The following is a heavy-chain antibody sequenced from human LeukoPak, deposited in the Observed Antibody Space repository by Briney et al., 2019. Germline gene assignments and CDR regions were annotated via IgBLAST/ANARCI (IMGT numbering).Heavy chain of an antibody. J-gene: IGHJ4*02. D-gene: IGHD6-13*01. CDR3: ASLPGYSSSWDLY. Sequence: TSETLSLTCTVSGGSISSSSCYWGWIREPPVKGLEWIGRIYYSGSTYYNPSLKSRVTISVDTSKNQFSLKLSSVTAADTAVYYCASLPGYSSSWDLYWGQGTLVTVSS. CDR2: IYYSGST. CDR1: GGSISSSSCY. V-gene: IGHV4-39*01.